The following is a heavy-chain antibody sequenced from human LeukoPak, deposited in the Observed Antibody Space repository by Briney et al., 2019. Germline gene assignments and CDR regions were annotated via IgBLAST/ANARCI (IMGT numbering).Heavy chain of an antibody. CDR2: ISYDGSNK. CDR3: ARDLIAGSGYYSYFDY. Sequence: GGSLRLSCAASGFTFSSYGMHWVRQAPSKGLEWVAVISYDGSNKYYADSVKGRFTISRDNSKNTLYLQMNSLRAEDTAVYYCARDLIAGSGYYSYFDYWGQGTLVTVSS. D-gene: IGHD3-10*01. V-gene: IGHV3-30*03. CDR1: GFTFSSYG. J-gene: IGHJ4*02.